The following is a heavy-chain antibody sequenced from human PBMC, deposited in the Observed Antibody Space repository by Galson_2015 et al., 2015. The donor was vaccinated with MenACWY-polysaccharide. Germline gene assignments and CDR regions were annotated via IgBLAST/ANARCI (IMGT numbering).Heavy chain of an antibody. CDR1: GFSFNGYA. V-gene: IGHV3-23*01. Sequence: SLRLSCAASGFSFNGYAMSWVRRAPGKGLEWVSTISVGGDTTYYADSVKSRFTISRDNSKNTLYLQMNSLRAEDTAIYYCAKAVVATALLDYWGQGTLVTVSS. CDR3: AKAVVATALLDY. J-gene: IGHJ4*02. D-gene: IGHD2-21*02. CDR2: ISVGGDTT.